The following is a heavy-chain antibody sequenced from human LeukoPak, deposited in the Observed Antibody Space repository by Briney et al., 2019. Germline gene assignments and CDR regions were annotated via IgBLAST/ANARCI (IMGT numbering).Heavy chain of an antibody. CDR3: ARDGPPVPTIFGTFDS. D-gene: IGHD3-3*01. Sequence: GGSLRLSCAASGFAFSDDYMSWFRQAPGKGLEWVSYISNNGISSYYTDSVKGRFTISRDDAKNSLFLQMNSLRAEDTAVYYCARDGPPVPTIFGTFDSWGQGTLVTVSS. CDR2: ISNNGISS. J-gene: IGHJ5*01. V-gene: IGHV3-11*04. CDR1: GFAFSDDY.